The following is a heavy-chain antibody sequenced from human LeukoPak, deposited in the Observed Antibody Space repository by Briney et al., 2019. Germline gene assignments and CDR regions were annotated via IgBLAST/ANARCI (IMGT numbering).Heavy chain of an antibody. V-gene: IGHV4-30-2*01. CDR2: IYHSGST. CDR3: ARSSSRWGGFDY. D-gene: IGHD6-13*01. J-gene: IGHJ4*02. Sequence: SQTLSLTCAVSGGSISSGGYSWSWIRQPPGKGLEWIGYIYHSGSTYYNPSLKSRVTISVDRSKNQFTLKLSSVTAADTAVYYCARSSSRWGGFDYWGQGTPVTVSS. CDR1: GGSISSGGYS.